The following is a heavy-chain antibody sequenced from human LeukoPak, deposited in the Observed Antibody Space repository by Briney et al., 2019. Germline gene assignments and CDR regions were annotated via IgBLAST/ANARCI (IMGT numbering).Heavy chain of an antibody. D-gene: IGHD3-10*01. CDR1: GYRFTSYY. V-gene: IGHV1-46*01. Sequence: VASVKVSCKASGYRFTSYYIHWLRQAPGQGLEWMGMINPSGGSTIYAQKFQGRFTMTRDTSTRTLFMEVSGLRSEDTAVYYCARDHLAAHGDPRHPFDLWGQGTLVTVSS. J-gene: IGHJ4*02. CDR2: INPSGGST. CDR3: ARDHLAAHGDPRHPFDL.